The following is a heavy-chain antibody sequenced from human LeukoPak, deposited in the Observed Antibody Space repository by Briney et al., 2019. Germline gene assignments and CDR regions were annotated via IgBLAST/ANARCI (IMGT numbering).Heavy chain of an antibody. CDR3: AREPTYSSGWYLDY. Sequence: GRSLRLSCAASGFTFSSYAMHWVRQAPGKGLEWVAVISYDGSNKYYADSVKGRFTISRDNSKNTLDLQMNSLRAEDTAVYYCAREPTYSSGWYLDYWGQGTLVTVSS. D-gene: IGHD6-19*01. V-gene: IGHV3-30-3*01. J-gene: IGHJ4*02. CDR1: GFTFSSYA. CDR2: ISYDGSNK.